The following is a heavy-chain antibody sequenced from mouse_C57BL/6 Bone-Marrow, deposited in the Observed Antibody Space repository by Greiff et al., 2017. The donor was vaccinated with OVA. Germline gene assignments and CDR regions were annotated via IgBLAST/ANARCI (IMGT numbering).Heavy chain of an antibody. Sequence: EVQVEESGGGLVQPGGSMKLSCVASGFTFSNYWMNWVRQSPEKGLEWVGQIRLKSDNYSTHYAESVKGRFTISRDDSKSSVYLQMNDLRAEDTGIYYCTPYGFAYWGQGTLVTVSA. D-gene: IGHD1-1*01. CDR1: GFTFSNYW. V-gene: IGHV6-3*01. CDR3: TPYGFAY. CDR2: IRLKSDNYST. J-gene: IGHJ3*01.